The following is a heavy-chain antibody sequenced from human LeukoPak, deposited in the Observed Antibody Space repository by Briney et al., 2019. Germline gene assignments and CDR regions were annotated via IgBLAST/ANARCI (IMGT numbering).Heavy chain of an antibody. J-gene: IGHJ4*02. Sequence: GGSLRLSCAASGFTFSSYDMHWVRQATGKGLEWVSAIGTAGDTYYPGSVKGRFTISRENAKNSLYLQMNSLRAGDTAVYYCARAPGYCSSTSCYSLDYWGQRTLATVSS. V-gene: IGHV3-13*01. CDR3: ARAPGYCSSTSCYSLDY. CDR1: GFTFSSYD. D-gene: IGHD2-2*01. CDR2: IGTAGDT.